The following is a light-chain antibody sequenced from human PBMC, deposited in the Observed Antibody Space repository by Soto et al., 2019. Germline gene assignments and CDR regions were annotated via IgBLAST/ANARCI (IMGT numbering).Light chain of an antibody. CDR1: QSISKW. CDR3: QQFMAFST. J-gene: IGKJ1*01. CDR2: KAS. Sequence: DIQLTQSPSTLSASVGDRVTITCRATQSISKWLAWYQIKPGEAPRLLINKASSLEKGVPSRFSGGQSGTEFTLTISSLQPEDYATYYCQQFMAFSTFGQGKRWIS. V-gene: IGKV1-5*03.